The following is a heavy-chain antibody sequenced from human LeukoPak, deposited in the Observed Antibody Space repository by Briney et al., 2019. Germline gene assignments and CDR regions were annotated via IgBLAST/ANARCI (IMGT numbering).Heavy chain of an antibody. CDR2: INHSGST. Sequence: SETLSLTCAVYGGSFSGYYWSWIRQPPGKGLEWIGEINHSGSTNYNPSLKSRVTISVDTSKNQFSLKLSSVTAADTAVYYRARDLRDHYDFWSGPTGSGAFDIWGQGTMVTVSS. CDR1: GGSFSGYY. CDR3: ARDLRDHYDFWSGPTGSGAFDI. D-gene: IGHD3-3*01. V-gene: IGHV4-34*01. J-gene: IGHJ3*02.